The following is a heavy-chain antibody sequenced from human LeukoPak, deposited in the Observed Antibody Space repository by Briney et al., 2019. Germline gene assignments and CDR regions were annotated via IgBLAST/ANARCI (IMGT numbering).Heavy chain of an antibody. CDR3: ARVAGTTNYYYYMDV. CDR1: GGSISSYY. J-gene: IGHJ6*03. Sequence: PSETLSLTCTVSGGSISSYYWSWIRQPPGKGLEWIGRIYTSGSTNYNPSLKSRVTMSVDTSKNQFSLKLSSVTAADTAVYYCARVAGTTNYYYYMDVWGKGTTVTVSS. V-gene: IGHV4-4*07. CDR2: IYTSGST. D-gene: IGHD1-7*01.